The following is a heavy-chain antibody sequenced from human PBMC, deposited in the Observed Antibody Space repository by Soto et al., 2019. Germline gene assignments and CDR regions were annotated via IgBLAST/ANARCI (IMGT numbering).Heavy chain of an antibody. V-gene: IGHV2-26*01. CDR1: GFSLTTGKMG. Sequence: QVTLKESGPALVKPTEPLTLTCTVSGFSLTTGKMGVSWIRQPPGKALEWLAHIFSDNERSYSTYLQGRLTISKDTSGSQVVLSMTNVDPVDTATYYCARMKVDSYQFYYAMDVWGQGTTVTVSS. D-gene: IGHD3-9*01. CDR2: IFSDNER. CDR3: ARMKVDSYQFYYAMDV. J-gene: IGHJ6*02.